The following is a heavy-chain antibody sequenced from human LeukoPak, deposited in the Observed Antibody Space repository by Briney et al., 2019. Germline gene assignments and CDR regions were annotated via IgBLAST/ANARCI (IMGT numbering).Heavy chain of an antibody. CDR2: ISSSSSYI. J-gene: IGHJ4*02. Sequence: PGGSLRLSCAASGFTFSSYSMNWVRQAPGKGLEWVSSISSSSSYIYYADSVKGRFTISRDNAKNSLYLQMNSLRAEDTAVYYCAKGWNGYDRFDYWGRGTLVTVSS. CDR3: AKGWNGYDRFDY. CDR1: GFTFSSYS. D-gene: IGHD5-12*01. V-gene: IGHV3-21*04.